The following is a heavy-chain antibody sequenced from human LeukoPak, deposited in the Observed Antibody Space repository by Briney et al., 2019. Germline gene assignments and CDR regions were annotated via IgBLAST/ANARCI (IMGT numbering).Heavy chain of an antibody. D-gene: IGHD3-22*01. J-gene: IGHJ4*02. Sequence: PSETLSLTCAVYGGSFSGYYWSWIRQPPGKGLEWIGEINHSGSTNYNPSLKSRVTISVDTSKNQFSLKLSSVTAAGTAVYYCARLWVEGYDSSGYYFDYWGQGTLVTVSS. V-gene: IGHV4-34*01. CDR1: GGSFSGYY. CDR3: ARLWVEGYDSSGYYFDY. CDR2: INHSGST.